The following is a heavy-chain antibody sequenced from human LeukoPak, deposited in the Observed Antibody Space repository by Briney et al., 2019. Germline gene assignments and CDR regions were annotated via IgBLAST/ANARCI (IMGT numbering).Heavy chain of an antibody. CDR2: ISSDGNNK. D-gene: IGHD2-2*01. CDR1: GFTFNTYG. J-gene: IGHJ4*02. V-gene: IGHV3-30*18. Sequence: GGSLRLSCVASGFTFNTYGIHWVRQAPGKGLEWVSGISSDGNNKDYSDSVKGRFTISRDNSKNTLYLQMNSLRAEDTAVYYCAKAAYCTSTSCHFSGYAQRPLDSWGQGTLVTVSS. CDR3: AKAAYCTSTSCHFSGYAQRPLDS.